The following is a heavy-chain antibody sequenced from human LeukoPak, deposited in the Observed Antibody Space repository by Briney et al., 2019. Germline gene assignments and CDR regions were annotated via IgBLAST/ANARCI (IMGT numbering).Heavy chain of an antibody. Sequence: GGSLRLSCAASGFTFNSYWMQWVRQAPGKGLVWVSRIKTDGSSTSYADSVKGRFTISRDNAKNMLYLQMNSLRAEDTAVYYCARRGTTGFDPWGQGTLVTVSS. D-gene: IGHD2-2*01. J-gene: IGHJ5*02. CDR2: IKTDGSST. V-gene: IGHV3-74*01. CDR1: GFTFNSYW. CDR3: ARRGTTGFDP.